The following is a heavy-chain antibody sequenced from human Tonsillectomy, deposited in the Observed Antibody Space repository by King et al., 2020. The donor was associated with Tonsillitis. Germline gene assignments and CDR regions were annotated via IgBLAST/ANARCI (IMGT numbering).Heavy chain of an antibody. CDR3: ARVLGFYGDYEGFDF. CDR1: GFTFSSYA. J-gene: IGHJ4*02. CDR2: ISGSGDSP. D-gene: IGHD4-17*01. V-gene: IGHV3-23*04. Sequence: VQLVESGGGLVQPGGSLRLSCAASGFTFSSYAMTWVRQAPGKGLEWVSAISGSGDSPNYADAVKGRFTISRDNSKNTLYLQMNSLRAEETAVYYCARVLGFYGDYEGFDFWGQGTLVTVSS.